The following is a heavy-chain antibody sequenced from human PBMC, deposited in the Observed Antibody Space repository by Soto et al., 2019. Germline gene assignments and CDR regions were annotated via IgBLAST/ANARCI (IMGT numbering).Heavy chain of an antibody. Sequence: ASVKVSCKASGYTFTGYYMHWVRQAPGQGLEWMGWINPNSGGTNYAQKIQGWVTMTRDTSISTAYMELSRLRSDDTAVYYCARVAAAGTGDYYYYGMDVWGQGTTVTVSS. CDR3: ARVAAAGTGDYYYYGMDV. CDR1: GYTFTGYY. V-gene: IGHV1-2*04. J-gene: IGHJ6*02. D-gene: IGHD6-13*01. CDR2: INPNSGGT.